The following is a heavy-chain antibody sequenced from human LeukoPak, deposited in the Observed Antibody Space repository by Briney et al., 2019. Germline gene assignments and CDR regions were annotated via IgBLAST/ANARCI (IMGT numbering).Heavy chain of an antibody. CDR3: AGHGYCSSTSCSRIDY. D-gene: IGHD2-2*01. CDR2: IYYSGST. CDR1: GGSISSYY. J-gene: IGHJ4*02. V-gene: IGHV4-59*08. Sequence: KPSETLSLTCTVSGGSISSYYWSWIRQPPGKGLEWIGYIYYSGSTNYNPSLKSRVTISVDTSKNQFSLKLSSVTAADTAVYYCAGHGYCSSTSCSRIDYWGQGTLVTVSS.